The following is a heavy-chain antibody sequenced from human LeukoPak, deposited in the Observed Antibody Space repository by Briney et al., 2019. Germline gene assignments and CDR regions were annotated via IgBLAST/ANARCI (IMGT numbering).Heavy chain of an antibody. CDR1: GGSLSRGGCY. CDR3: ARVVVTATNWFDP. J-gene: IGHJ5*02. V-gene: IGHV4-31*03. CDR2: IYYSGST. Sequence: PSETLSLTCTVSGGSLSRGGCYWSWIRQHPGKGLEWIGYIYYSGSTYYNPSLKSRVTISVDTSKNQFSLKMSSVTAADTAVYYCARVVVTATNWFDPWCQGTLVTVSS. D-gene: IGHD2-21*02.